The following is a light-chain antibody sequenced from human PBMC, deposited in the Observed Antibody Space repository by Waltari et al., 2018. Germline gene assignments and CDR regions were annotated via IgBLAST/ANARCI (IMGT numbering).Light chain of an antibody. CDR1: SGHSSYA. CDR3: QTWGTGIWV. V-gene: IGLV4-69*01. Sequence: QLVLTQSPSASASLGASVKLTCTLSSGHSSYAIAWHQQQPEKGPQYLMKLNSDGSHSKGDGIPDRFSGSSSGAERYLTISSRQAEDEADYYCQTWGTGIWVFGGGTKLTVL. CDR2: LNSDGSH. J-gene: IGLJ3*02.